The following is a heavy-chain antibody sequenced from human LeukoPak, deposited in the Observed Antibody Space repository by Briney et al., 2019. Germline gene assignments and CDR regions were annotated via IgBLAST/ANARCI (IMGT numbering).Heavy chain of an antibody. D-gene: IGHD4-17*01. CDR3: ARFYGDYNAFDY. J-gene: IGHJ4*02. Sequence: ASVKVSCRASGYTFTNYYLHWMRQAPGQGLEWMGWINPRSGGTKNAQKFQGRVTMTRDTSISTAYMDVSSLKSDDTAVYYCARFYGDYNAFDYWGQGTLVTVSS. CDR2: INPRSGGT. CDR1: GYTFTNYY. V-gene: IGHV1-2*02.